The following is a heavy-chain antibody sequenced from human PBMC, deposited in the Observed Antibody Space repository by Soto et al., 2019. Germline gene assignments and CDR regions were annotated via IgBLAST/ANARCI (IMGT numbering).Heavy chain of an antibody. CDR1: GFTFSGCP. Sequence: EVQLVESGGGLVQPGGSLRLSCSGSGFTFSGCPLFWVRQAPGRELDYVSAIGTNGGQTYYADSVKGRFTISRDNSKNTLYLQMSSLRPQDTAVYYCVRSPPGGRESFYFDFWGLGTLVTVSS. J-gene: IGHJ4*02. D-gene: IGHD1-26*01. V-gene: IGHV3-64D*08. CDR2: IGTNGGQT. CDR3: VRSPPGGRESFYFDF.